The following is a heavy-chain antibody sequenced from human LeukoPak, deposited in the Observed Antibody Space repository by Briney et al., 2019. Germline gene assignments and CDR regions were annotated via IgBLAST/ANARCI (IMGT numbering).Heavy chain of an antibody. CDR2: IYTSGST. CDR1: GGSISSGSYY. V-gene: IGHV4-61*02. D-gene: IGHD1-26*01. J-gene: IGHJ4*02. Sequence: SQTLSLTCTVSGGSISSGSYYWSWIRQPAGKGLEWIGRIYTSGSTNYNPSLKSRVTISVDTSKNQFSLKLSSVTAADTAVYYYASLGSWELLRSFDFDYWGQGTLVTVSS. CDR3: ASLGSWELLRSFDFDY.